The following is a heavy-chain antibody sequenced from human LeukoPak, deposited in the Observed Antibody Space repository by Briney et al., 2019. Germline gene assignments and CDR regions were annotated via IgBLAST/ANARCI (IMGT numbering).Heavy chain of an antibody. CDR2: ISGSGETT. V-gene: IGHV3-23*01. CDR1: GFTFSSFH. D-gene: IGHD5-18*01. CDR3: AKRGYTYGGHFDY. Sequence: GGSLRLSCEASGFTFSSFHMSWVRQAPGKGLEWVSAISGSGETTNYADSVKGRFTVSRDNSKNTLYVQMDSLRAEDTAVYYCAKRGYTYGGHFDYWGQGALVTVSS. J-gene: IGHJ4*02.